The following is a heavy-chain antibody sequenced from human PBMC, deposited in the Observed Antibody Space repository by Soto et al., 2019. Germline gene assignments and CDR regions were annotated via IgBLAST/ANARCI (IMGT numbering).Heavy chain of an antibody. CDR2: IIPIFGTA. CDR3: ENGASPYSSSPLYGMDV. Sequence: VKVSCEASRGTVSSYAISCVRQAPGQGLEWMGGIIPIFGTANYAQKFQGRVTITADESTSTAYLELNSLSSGDSSVYYCENGASPYSSSPLYGMDVWG. V-gene: IGHV1-69*13. D-gene: IGHD6-13*01. CDR1: RGTVSSYA. J-gene: IGHJ6*02.